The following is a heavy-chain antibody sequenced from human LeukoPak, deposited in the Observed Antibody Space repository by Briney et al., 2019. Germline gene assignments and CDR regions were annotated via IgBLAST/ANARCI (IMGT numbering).Heavy chain of an antibody. CDR3: ARGLSGIAGYTYGRGIDY. Sequence: GGSLRLSCAASGFTFSSYWMHWVRQTPGKGLIYISRINNDGSSANYADSVRGRFTISRDNAKTSLYLQMNSLRAEDTAVYYCARGLSGIAGYTYGRGIDYWGQGTLVTVSS. J-gene: IGHJ4*02. CDR2: INNDGSSA. V-gene: IGHV3-74*01. CDR1: GFTFSSYW. D-gene: IGHD5-18*01.